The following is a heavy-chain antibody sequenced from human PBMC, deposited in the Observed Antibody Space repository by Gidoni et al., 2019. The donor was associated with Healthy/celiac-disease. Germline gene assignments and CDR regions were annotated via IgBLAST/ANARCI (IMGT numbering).Heavy chain of an antibody. CDR1: GFTFSSYS. CDR2: ISSSSSTI. J-gene: IGHJ4*02. D-gene: IGHD6-19*01. Sequence: EVQLVESGGGLVQPGGSLRRSCAASGFTFSSYSMNWVRQAPGKGLEWVSYISSSSSTIYYADSVKGRFTISRDNAKNSLYLQMNSLRAEDTAVYYCARDLEEIAVAVTRNSFDYWGQGTLVTVSS. V-gene: IGHV3-48*01. CDR3: ARDLEEIAVAVTRNSFDY.